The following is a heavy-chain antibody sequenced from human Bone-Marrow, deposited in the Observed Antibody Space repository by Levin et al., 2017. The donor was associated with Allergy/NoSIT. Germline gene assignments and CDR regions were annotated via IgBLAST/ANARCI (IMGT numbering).Heavy chain of an antibody. V-gene: IGHV3-13*01. CDR1: GFTFSNYD. CDR3: ARDGGGNRGGYYYYGMDG. D-gene: IGHD4-23*01. Sequence: GESLKISCAASGFTFSNYDMHWVRQGTGKGLEWVSAIGTAGDTYYPGSVKGRFTISRENAKNSLYLQMNSLRAGDTAVYYCARDGGGNRGGYYYYGMDGWGQGTTVTVSS. J-gene: IGHJ6*02. CDR2: IGTAGDT.